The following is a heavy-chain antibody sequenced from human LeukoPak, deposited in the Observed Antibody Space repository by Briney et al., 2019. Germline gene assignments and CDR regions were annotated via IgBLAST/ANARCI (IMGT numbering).Heavy chain of an antibody. Sequence: ASVTVSCKTSGFTFTTYTMHWVRQAPGQRLEWMGWINAANGNTQYSQKFQGRVTITRDTSASTAYMELSSLRSEDTAVYYCARGAPIRVAVAATFDPWGQGTLATVPS. CDR1: GFTFTTYT. D-gene: IGHD6-19*01. CDR3: ARGAPIRVAVAATFDP. CDR2: INAANGNT. V-gene: IGHV1-3*01. J-gene: IGHJ5*02.